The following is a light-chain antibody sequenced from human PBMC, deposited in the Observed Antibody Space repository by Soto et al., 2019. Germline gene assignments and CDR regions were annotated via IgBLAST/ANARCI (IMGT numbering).Light chain of an antibody. V-gene: IGKV1-5*01. J-gene: IGKJ1*01. CDR2: DAS. CDR3: QQYKSFPVT. CDR1: QSISGW. Sequence: DIQMTPSPSTLSASVGDRVNITCRASQSISGWLAWYQQKPGKGPKLVIYDASSLESGVPSRFSGSGSGTEFTLTISSLQPDDFASYYCQQYKSFPVTFGQGTKVDIK.